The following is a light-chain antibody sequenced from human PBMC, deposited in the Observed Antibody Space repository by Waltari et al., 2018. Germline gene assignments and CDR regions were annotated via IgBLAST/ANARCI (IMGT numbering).Light chain of an antibody. CDR2: WAS. V-gene: IGKV4-1*01. Sequence: DIVMTQSPDPLAVSLSERATITCKSSQSVLYSSNNKNYLAWYQQKPGQPPKLLIYWASTRESGVPDRFSGSGSGTDFTLTISSLQAEDVAVYYCQQYYSIWTFGQGTKVEIK. CDR3: QQYYSIWT. CDR1: QSVLYSSNNKNY. J-gene: IGKJ1*01.